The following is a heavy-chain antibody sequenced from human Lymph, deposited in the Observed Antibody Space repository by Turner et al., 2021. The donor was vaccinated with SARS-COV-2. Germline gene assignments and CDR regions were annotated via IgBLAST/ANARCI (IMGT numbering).Heavy chain of an antibody. J-gene: IGHJ4*02. CDR3: AKDPNWYVRSTVDY. D-gene: IGHD1-1*01. Sequence: EVPLLESGGGLVLPGRSLRVSCGASGFTFSSDAMSWVRQAPGKGLEWISAISGSGSSTYYADPVNGLFTTARDNSNNTLQLQRNSLSAEDTALYYWAKDPNWYVRSTVDYWGQGTLVTVSS. CDR2: ISGSGSST. V-gene: IGHV3-23*01. CDR1: GFTFSSDA.